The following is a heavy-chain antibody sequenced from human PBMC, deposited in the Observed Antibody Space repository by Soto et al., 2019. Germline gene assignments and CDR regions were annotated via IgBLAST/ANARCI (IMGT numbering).Heavy chain of an antibody. Sequence: QVQLVQSGAEVKKPGSSVKVSCKASGGTFSSYAIRWVRQAPGQGLEWMGGIIPSIGTANYAQKFQGRVTITSDESTSTAYMELSSLRSEDTAVYYCARDQGYGDGSYSLDYWGQGTLVTVSS. J-gene: IGHJ4*02. CDR3: ARDQGYGDGSYSLDY. V-gene: IGHV1-69*13. CDR1: GGTFSSYA. D-gene: IGHD4-17*01. CDR2: IIPSIGTA.